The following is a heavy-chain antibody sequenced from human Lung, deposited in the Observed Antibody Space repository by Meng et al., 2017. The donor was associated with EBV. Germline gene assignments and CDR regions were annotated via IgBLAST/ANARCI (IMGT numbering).Heavy chain of an antibody. J-gene: IGHJ4*02. Sequence: QVPLQAGGAGLLKPSETLSLTCAVYGGSFSGYNWSWIRQPPGKGLEWIGEINHSGSTNYNPSLKSRVTISVDTSKNQFSLKLSSVTAADTAVYYCARLFQGGFDYWGQGTLVTVSS. CDR2: INHSGST. CDR1: GGSFSGYN. CDR3: ARLFQGGFDY. V-gene: IGHV4-34*01. D-gene: IGHD3-10*01.